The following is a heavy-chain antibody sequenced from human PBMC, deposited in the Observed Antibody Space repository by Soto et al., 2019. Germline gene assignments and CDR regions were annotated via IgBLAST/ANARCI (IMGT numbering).Heavy chain of an antibody. CDR1: GFTFSSYS. J-gene: IGHJ6*03. CDR3: ARAHVYDFWSGYYYYMDV. D-gene: IGHD3-3*01. CDR2: ISSSSSYI. V-gene: IGHV3-21*04. Sequence: PGGSLRLSRAASGFTFSSYSVNWVRQAPGKGLEWVSSISSSSSYIYYADSVKGRFTISRDNAKNSLYLQMNSLRAEDTAVYYCARAHVYDFWSGYYYYMDVWGKGTTVTVSS.